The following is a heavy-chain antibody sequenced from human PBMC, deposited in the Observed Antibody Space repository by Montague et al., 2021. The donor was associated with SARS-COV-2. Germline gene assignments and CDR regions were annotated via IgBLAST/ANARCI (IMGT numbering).Heavy chain of an antibody. V-gene: IGHV3-30-3*01. CDR2: ISYDGSNK. D-gene: IGHD2/OR15-2a*01. Sequence: SRSLSFSASGFTFSSYAMHWVRQAPGKGLEWVAVISYDGSNKYYADSVKGRFTISRDNSKNTLYLQMNSLRAEDTAVYYCARVLGGYYGMDVWGQGTTVTVSS. CDR1: GFTFSSYA. J-gene: IGHJ6*02. CDR3: ARVLGGYYGMDV.